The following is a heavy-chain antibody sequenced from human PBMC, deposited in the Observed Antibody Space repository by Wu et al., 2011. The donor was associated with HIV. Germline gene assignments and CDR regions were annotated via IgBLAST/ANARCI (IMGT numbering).Heavy chain of an antibody. J-gene: IGHJ4*01. CDR2: INPNSGGP. D-gene: IGHD5-12*01. CDR3: ARGDWGGYDHFDY. CDR1: GGTFRSDA. Sequence: QVQLVQSGAEVKKPGSSVKVSCKASGGTFRSDAFSWVRLAPGQGLEWMGWINPNSGGPKYAQKFRGRVTMTRDTSISTAYMELSRLKSDDTAVYYCARGDWGGYDHFDYWR. V-gene: IGHV1-2*02.